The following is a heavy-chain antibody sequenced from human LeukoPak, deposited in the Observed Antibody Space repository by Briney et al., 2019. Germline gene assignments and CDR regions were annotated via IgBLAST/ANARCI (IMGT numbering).Heavy chain of an antibody. J-gene: IGHJ4*02. D-gene: IGHD6-13*01. CDR3: ARGKGRAAAEGVDY. V-gene: IGHV3-21*01. Sequence: GGSLRLXCAASGFTFNSYSMNWVRQAPGKGLEWVSSISSSSSYMYYADSVKGRFTISRDNAKNSLYLQMNSLRAEDTAVYYCARGKGRAAAEGVDYWGQGTLVTVSS. CDR2: ISSSSSYM. CDR1: GFTFNSYS.